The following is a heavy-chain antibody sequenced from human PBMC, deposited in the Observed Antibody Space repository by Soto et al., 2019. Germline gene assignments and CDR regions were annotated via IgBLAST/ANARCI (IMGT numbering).Heavy chain of an antibody. CDR3: AREPYSNYVMDV. CDR1: GFIFSSYG. J-gene: IGHJ6*02. D-gene: IGHD4-4*01. Sequence: QAGGSLRLSCVASGFIFSSYGMYWVRQAPGKGLEWVGVIWYDGSNKYYGDSVKGRFTISRDNSKNTLYLQMSSLRAEDTAVYYCAREPYSNYVMDVWGQGTTVTVSS. V-gene: IGHV3-33*07. CDR2: IWYDGSNK.